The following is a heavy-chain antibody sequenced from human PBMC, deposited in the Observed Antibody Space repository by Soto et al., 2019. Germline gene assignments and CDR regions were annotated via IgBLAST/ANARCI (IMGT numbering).Heavy chain of an antibody. Sequence: GGSLRLSCAASGFTFSSYGMHWVRQAPGKGLEWVAVIWYDGSNKYYADSVKGRFTISRDNSKNTLYLQMNSLRAEDTAVYYCAREDGDYSNGYGMDVWGQGTTVTVSS. CDR3: AREDGDYSNGYGMDV. CDR1: GFTFSSYG. CDR2: IWYDGSNK. J-gene: IGHJ6*02. V-gene: IGHV3-33*01. D-gene: IGHD4-4*01.